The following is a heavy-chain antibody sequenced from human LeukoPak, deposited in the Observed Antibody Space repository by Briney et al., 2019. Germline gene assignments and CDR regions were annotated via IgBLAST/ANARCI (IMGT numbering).Heavy chain of an antibody. D-gene: IGHD3-10*01. Sequence: PGGSLRLSCAASGFTFSSYGMHWVRQAPGRGLEWVSAISGSGGSTYYADSVKGRFTISRDNSKNTLYLQMNSLRAEDTAVYYCAKVLLWFGEPPYWFDYGGQGTLVTVSS. CDR3: AKVLLWFGEPPYWFDY. CDR1: GFTFSSYG. V-gene: IGHV3-23*01. CDR2: ISGSGGST. J-gene: IGHJ4*02.